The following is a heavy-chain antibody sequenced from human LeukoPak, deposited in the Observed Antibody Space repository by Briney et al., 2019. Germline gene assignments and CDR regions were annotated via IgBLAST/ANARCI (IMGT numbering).Heavy chain of an antibody. J-gene: IGHJ3*02. CDR1: GFTFSSYW. CDR2: INHSGST. CDR3: ARGAYAFDI. D-gene: IGHD3-10*01. V-gene: IGHV4-34*08. Sequence: GSLRLSCAASGFTFSSYWMNWVRQAPGKGLEWIGEINHSGSTNYNPSLKSRVTISVDTSKNQFSLKLSSVTAADTAVYYCARGAYAFDIWGQGTMVTVSS.